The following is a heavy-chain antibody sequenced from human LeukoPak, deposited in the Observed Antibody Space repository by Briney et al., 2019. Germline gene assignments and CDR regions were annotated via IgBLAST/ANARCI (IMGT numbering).Heavy chain of an antibody. D-gene: IGHD5-18*01. V-gene: IGHV1-69*06. CDR2: IIPIFGTA. CDR3: ARGPIHLWLYYGMDV. J-gene: IGHJ6*02. Sequence: ASVKVSCKASGGTFSSYAISWVRQAPGQGLEWMGGIIPIFGTANYAQKFQGRVTITADKSTSTAYMELSSLRSEDTAVYYCARGPIHLWLYYGMDVWGQGTTVTVSS. CDR1: GGTFSSYA.